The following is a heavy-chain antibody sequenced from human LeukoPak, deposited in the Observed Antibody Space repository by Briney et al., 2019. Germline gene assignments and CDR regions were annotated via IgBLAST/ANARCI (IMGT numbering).Heavy chain of an antibody. CDR1: GFTFSSYA. D-gene: IGHD5-18*01. CDR2: ISYDGSNK. CDR3: AKTWIQLWLVFDY. Sequence: GRSLRLSCAASGFTFSSYAMHWVRQAPGKGLEWVAVISYDGSNKYYADSVKGRFTISRDNSKNTLYLQMNSLRAEDTAVYYCAKTWIQLWLVFDYWGQGTLVTVSS. V-gene: IGHV3-30*04. J-gene: IGHJ4*02.